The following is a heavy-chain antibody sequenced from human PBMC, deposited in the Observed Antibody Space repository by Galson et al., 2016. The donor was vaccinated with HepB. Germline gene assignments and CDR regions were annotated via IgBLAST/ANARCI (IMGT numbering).Heavy chain of an antibody. CDR2: IRESGGEK. V-gene: IGHV3-7*03. CDR1: GFTFSRFY. Sequence: SLRLSCAASGFTFSRFYMTCVRQAPGHGLEWVASIRESGGEKYYVASVKGRVTISRDNANNTLYPQMNPLRAEDTPVYYCARKVTYYDFWQGYYYYYGMDVWGQGTTVTVSS. D-gene: IGHD3-3*01. CDR3: ARKVTYYDFWQGYYYYYGMDV. J-gene: IGHJ6*02.